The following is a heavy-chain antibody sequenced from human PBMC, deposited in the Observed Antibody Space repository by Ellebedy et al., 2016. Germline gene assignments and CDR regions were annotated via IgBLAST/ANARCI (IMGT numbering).Heavy chain of an antibody. D-gene: IGHD3-10*01. CDR3: AGFVRVRGLLTYNWFDP. J-gene: IGHJ5*02. CDR2: IYPSGST. CDR1: GGSINSNNW. V-gene: IGHV4-4*02. Sequence: SETLSLTXAVSGGSINSNNWWSWVRQPPGKGLEWIGEIYPSGSTNYSPSLKSRVTISVDTSKNQFSLKLTSVTAADTAVYYCAGFVRVRGLLTYNWFDPWGQGTLVTVSS.